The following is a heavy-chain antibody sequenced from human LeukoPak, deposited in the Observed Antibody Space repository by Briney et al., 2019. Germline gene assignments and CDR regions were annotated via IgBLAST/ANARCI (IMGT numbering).Heavy chain of an antibody. V-gene: IGHV3-23*01. J-gene: IGHJ6*03. Sequence: PGGSLRLSCAASGFTFSSYGMSWVRQAPGKGLEWVSAISGSGGTTYYADSVKGRFTISRDNSMNTLYLQMNSLRAEDTAVYYCARLQGSWAGSSMEYYYMDVWGKGTTVTISS. CDR3: ARLQGSWAGSSMEYYYMDV. CDR2: ISGSGGTT. D-gene: IGHD3-10*01. CDR1: GFTFSSYG.